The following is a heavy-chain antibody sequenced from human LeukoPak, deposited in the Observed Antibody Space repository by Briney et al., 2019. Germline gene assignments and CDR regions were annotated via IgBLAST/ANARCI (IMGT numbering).Heavy chain of an antibody. CDR2: LTGSGDST. CDR3: AKRREGVVVSFDY. CDR1: GFTFSSYA. Sequence: GGSLRLSCAASGFTFSSYAMSWVRQAPGKGLEWVSGLTGSGDSTYYADSVKGRFTISRDKSKNTGYLKMNSLRVGDRAVYYCAKRREGVVVSFDYGGQGTLVPV. D-gene: IGHD2-15*01. V-gene: IGHV3-23*01. J-gene: IGHJ4*02.